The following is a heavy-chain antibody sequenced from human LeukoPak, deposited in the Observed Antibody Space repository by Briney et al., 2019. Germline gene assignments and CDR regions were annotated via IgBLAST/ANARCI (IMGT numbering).Heavy chain of an antibody. D-gene: IGHD3-22*01. CDR1: GFTFDDYA. V-gene: IGHV3-9*01. CDR3: AKSYYYDSSGYSSSGGWYFDL. Sequence: PGGSLRLSCAASGFTFDDYAMHWVRQAPGKGLEWVSGISWNSGSIGYADSVKGRFTISRDNAKNSLYLQMNSLRAEGTALYYCAKSYYYDSSGYSSSGGWYFDLWGRGTLVTVSS. CDR2: ISWNSGSI. J-gene: IGHJ2*01.